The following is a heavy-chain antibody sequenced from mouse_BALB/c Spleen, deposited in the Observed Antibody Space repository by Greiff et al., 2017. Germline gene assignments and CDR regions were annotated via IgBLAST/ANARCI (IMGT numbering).Heavy chain of an antibody. V-gene: IGHV1-87*01. CDR3: AREYYGSRYFDY. Sequence: QVQLKESGAELARPGASVKLSCKASGYTFTSYWMQWVKQRPGQGLEWIGAIYPGDGDTRYTQKFKGKATLTADKSSSTAYMQLSSLASEDSAVYYCAREYYGSRYFDYWGQGTTLTVSS. CDR2: IYPGDGDT. CDR1: GYTFTSYW. D-gene: IGHD1-1*01. J-gene: IGHJ2*01.